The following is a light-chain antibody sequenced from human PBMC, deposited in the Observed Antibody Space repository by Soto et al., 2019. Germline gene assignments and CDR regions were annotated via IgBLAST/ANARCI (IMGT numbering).Light chain of an antibody. Sequence: QSALTQPPSASGSPGQSVTISRTGTSSDVGGYNYVSWYQQHPGKAPKLMIYEVTKRPSGVPDRFSGSKSGNTASLTVSGLQADDEADYYCSSYAGSNNFFGGGTKLTVL. CDR1: SSDVGGYNY. CDR2: EVT. CDR3: SSYAGSNNF. V-gene: IGLV2-8*01. J-gene: IGLJ2*01.